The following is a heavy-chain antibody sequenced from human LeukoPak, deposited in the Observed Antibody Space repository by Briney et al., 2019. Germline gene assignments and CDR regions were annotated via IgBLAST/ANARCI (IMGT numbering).Heavy chain of an antibody. Sequence: SVKVSCKASGGTFISYAISWVRQAPGQGLEWMGGIIPIFGTANYARKFQGRVTITADESTSTAYMELSSLRSEDTAVYYCARVLTYYDSSGYYEESFDYWGQGTLVTVSS. CDR1: GGTFISYA. V-gene: IGHV1-69*13. J-gene: IGHJ4*02. D-gene: IGHD3-22*01. CDR3: ARVLTYYDSSGYYEESFDY. CDR2: IIPIFGTA.